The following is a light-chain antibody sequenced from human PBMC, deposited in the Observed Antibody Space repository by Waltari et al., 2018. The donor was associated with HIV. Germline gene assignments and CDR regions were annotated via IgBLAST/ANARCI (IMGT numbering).Light chain of an antibody. Sequence: QSVLTQPPSASGPPGQRLTISCSTSGSSKIARDHVFCFQQLPGATPTHLIYQTEQRPSWVTDRFSGSNSGTSASLAISGLRSEDEAHYYCAAWDDSLGGYVFGTGTKVTVL. CDR2: QTE. CDR3: AAWDDSLGGYV. V-gene: IGLV1-47*01. J-gene: IGLJ1*01. CDR1: GSSKIARDH.